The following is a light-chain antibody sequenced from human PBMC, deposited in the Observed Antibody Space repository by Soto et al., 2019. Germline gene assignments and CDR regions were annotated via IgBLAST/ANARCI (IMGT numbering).Light chain of an antibody. CDR2: DAS. Sequence: DIQMTQSPSTLSASVGDRVTITCRASQSINTWLAWYQQKPGKAPELLIFDASALESGVPSRFSGSGSGTDFTLTITRLEPEDFAVYYCQQYTSYPWTFGQGTKVDIK. CDR1: QSINTW. V-gene: IGKV1-5*01. J-gene: IGKJ1*01. CDR3: QQYTSYPWT.